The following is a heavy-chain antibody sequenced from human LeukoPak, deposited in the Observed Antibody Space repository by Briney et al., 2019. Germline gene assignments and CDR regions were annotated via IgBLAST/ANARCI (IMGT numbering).Heavy chain of an antibody. V-gene: IGHV3-7*01. CDR3: ARVSIVTIFGVVINYYYYGMDV. D-gene: IGHD3-3*01. J-gene: IGHJ6*02. CDR2: IKQDGSEK. Sequence: PGGSLRLSCAASGFTFSSYWMSWVRQAPGKGLESVANIKQDGSEKYYVDSVKGRFTISRDNAKNSLYLQMNSLRAEDTAVYYCARVSIVTIFGVVINYYYYGMDVWGQGTTVTVSS. CDR1: GFTFSSYW.